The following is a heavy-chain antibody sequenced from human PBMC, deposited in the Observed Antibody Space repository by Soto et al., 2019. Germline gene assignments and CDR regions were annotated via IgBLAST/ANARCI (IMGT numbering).Heavy chain of an antibody. D-gene: IGHD3-22*01. CDR3: ARLGGFYQSLDS. CDR2: IYYTGTT. V-gene: IGHV4-59*08. CDR1: GGSISSYY. Sequence: SETLSRTCTVSGGSISSYYWSWIRQPPGKGLEWIAYIYYTGTTTYNPSIKSRVTISVDSSKNQFSLNLTSVSAADTAVYYCARLGGFYQSLDSWGQGTLVTVSS. J-gene: IGHJ5*01.